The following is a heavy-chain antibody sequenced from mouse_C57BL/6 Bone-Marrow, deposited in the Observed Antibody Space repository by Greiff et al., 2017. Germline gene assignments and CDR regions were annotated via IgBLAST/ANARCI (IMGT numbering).Heavy chain of an antibody. V-gene: IGHV1-69*01. J-gene: IGHJ2*01. CDR3: AREGVWWDY. CDR2: IDPSDSYT. CDR1: GYTFTSYW. D-gene: IGHD1-1*02. Sequence: QVQLQQPGAELVMPGASVKLSCKASGYTFTSYWMHWVKQRPGQGLEWIGEIDPSDSYTNYNQKFKGKSTLTVDKSSSTAYMQLSSLTSEDSAVYYCAREGVWWDYWGQGTTRTVSS.